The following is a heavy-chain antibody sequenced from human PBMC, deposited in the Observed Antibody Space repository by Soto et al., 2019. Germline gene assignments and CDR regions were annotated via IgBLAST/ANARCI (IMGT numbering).Heavy chain of an antibody. J-gene: IGHJ4*02. CDR2: IYYRGST. CDR1: GGSISSSSYY. CDR3: ASLWLGEGNY. Sequence: QLQLQESGPGLVKPSETLSLTCTVSGGSISSSSYYWGWIRQPPGKGLEWIGSIYYRGSTYYNPALTNLVTMSVNTSNNQFSQKLTSVTAADTAVYYCASLWLGEGNYWGQGPLLTVSS. D-gene: IGHD3-10*01. V-gene: IGHV4-39*01.